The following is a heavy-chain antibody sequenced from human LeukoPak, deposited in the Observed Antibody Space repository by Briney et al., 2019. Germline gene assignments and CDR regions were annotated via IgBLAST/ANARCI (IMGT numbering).Heavy chain of an antibody. CDR3: ARDPRIQLWRGTNYYYYMDV. J-gene: IGHJ6*03. Sequence: GGSLRLSCAASGFTFSSYAMSWVRQAPGKGLEWVSAISGSGGSTYYADSVKGRFTISRDNAKNSLYLQMNSLRAEDTAVYYCARDPRIQLWRGTNYYYYMDVWGKGTTVTVSS. V-gene: IGHV3-23*01. CDR1: GFTFSSYA. CDR2: ISGSGGST. D-gene: IGHD5-18*01.